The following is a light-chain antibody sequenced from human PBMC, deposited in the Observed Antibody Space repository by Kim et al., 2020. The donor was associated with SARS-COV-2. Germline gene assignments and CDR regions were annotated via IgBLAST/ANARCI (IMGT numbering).Light chain of an antibody. CDR2: GKN. CDR1: SLRSYY. V-gene: IGLV3-19*01. CDR3: NSRDTNNNVI. Sequence: AVGQTVRITCQGDSLRSYYATWYQQKPGEAPIVVIYGKNNRPSGIPDRFSGSSSGNTASLTITATQAGDEADYYCNSRDTNNNVIFGGGTQLTVL. J-gene: IGLJ2*01.